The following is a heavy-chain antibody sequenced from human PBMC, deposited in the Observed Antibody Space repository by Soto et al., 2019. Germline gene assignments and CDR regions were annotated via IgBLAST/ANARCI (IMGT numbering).Heavy chain of an antibody. D-gene: IGHD2-15*01. CDR1: GFTFSSYA. CDR2: INISGGRT. J-gene: IGHJ3*01. V-gene: IGHV3-23*01. CDR3: AKDGAYCSGGSCYRGAFDV. Sequence: GGSLRLSCSSSGFTFSSYAMSWVRQAPGKGLEWVSGINISGGRTYYTDSVKGRFSISRDNSKNTLYLEMNSLRAEDTAVYYCAKDGAYCSGGSCYRGAFDVWGQGTMVTVSS.